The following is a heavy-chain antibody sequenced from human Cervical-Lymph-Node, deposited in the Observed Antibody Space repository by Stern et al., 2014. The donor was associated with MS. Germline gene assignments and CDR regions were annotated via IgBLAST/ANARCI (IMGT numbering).Heavy chain of an antibody. CDR3: ARWKPYNWFDP. J-gene: IGHJ5*02. CDR2: ISSNNVNT. CDR1: GYIFSTYG. V-gene: IGHV1-18*01. D-gene: IGHD1-1*01. Sequence: VQLVESGPEVKKPGASVKVSCKASGYIFSTYGVTWVRQPPGQGLEWMRWISSNNVNTHYAQEFQGRVTLTTDTSTGTAFMELRSLRSDDTAVYYCARWKPYNWFDPWGQGTLVTVSS.